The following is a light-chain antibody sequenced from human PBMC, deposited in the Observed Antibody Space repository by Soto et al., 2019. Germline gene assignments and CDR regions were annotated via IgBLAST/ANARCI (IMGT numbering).Light chain of an antibody. CDR3: QQLNSYPIT. V-gene: IGKV3-15*01. J-gene: IGKJ5*01. CDR2: GAS. CDR1: QSVSSN. Sequence: EIVMTQSPATLSVSPGERATLSCRASQSVSSNLAWYQQKPGQAPRLLIYGASTRATGIPARFSGSGPGTDFTLTISSLQPEDFATYYCQQLNSYPITFGQGTLLEIK.